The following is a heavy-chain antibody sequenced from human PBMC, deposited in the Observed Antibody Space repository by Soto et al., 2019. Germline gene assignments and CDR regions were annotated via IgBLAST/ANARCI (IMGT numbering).Heavy chain of an antibody. CDR1: GFTFSSYG. J-gene: IGHJ4*02. Sequence: QVQLVESGGGVVQPGRSLRLSCAASGFTFSSYGMHWVRQAPGKGLEWVAVIWYDGSNKYYADSVKGRFTISRDNSKNTLYLQMNSLRAEHTAVYYCARVGNGWYFDYWGQGTLVTVSS. CDR2: IWYDGSNK. CDR3: ARVGNGWYFDY. D-gene: IGHD6-19*01. V-gene: IGHV3-33*01.